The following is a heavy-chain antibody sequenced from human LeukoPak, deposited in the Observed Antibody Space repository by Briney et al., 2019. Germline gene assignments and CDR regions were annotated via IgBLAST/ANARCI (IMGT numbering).Heavy chain of an antibody. Sequence: PGGSLRLSCAASGFTFSSYSMNWVRQAPGKGLEWVSSISSSSSYIYYADSVKGRFTISRDNAKNSLYLQMNSLRAEDTAVYYCARDYTRDYYDSSGYHALGYWGQGTLVTVSS. CDR2: ISSSSSYI. V-gene: IGHV3-21*01. J-gene: IGHJ4*02. D-gene: IGHD3-22*01. CDR1: GFTFSSYS. CDR3: ARDYTRDYYDSSGYHALGY.